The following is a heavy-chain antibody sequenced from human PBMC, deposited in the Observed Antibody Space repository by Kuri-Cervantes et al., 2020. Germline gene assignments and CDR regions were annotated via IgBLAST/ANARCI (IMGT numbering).Heavy chain of an antibody. CDR2: ISGSGGST. CDR3: ARDRSPDTAMVFRWH. J-gene: IGHJ4*02. V-gene: IGHV3-21*01. D-gene: IGHD5-18*01. CDR1: GFTFSSYG. Sequence: GGSLRLSCAASGFTFSSYGMHWVRQAPGKGLEWVSAISGSGGSTYYADSVKGRFTISRDNAKNSLYLQMNSLRAEDTAVYYCARDRSPDTAMVFRWHWGQGTLVTVSS.